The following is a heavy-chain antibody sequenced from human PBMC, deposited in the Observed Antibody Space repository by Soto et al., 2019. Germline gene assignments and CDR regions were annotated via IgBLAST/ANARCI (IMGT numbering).Heavy chain of an antibody. Sequence: PGGSLRLSCAASGFTFSSYGMHWVRQAPGKGLEWVAVISYDGSNKYYADSVKGRFTISRDNSKNTLYLQMNSLRAEDTAVYYCAKIWSGPYYWGQGTLVTVSS. CDR1: GFTFSSYG. V-gene: IGHV3-30*18. CDR2: ISYDGSNK. D-gene: IGHD3-3*01. CDR3: AKIWSGPYY. J-gene: IGHJ4*02.